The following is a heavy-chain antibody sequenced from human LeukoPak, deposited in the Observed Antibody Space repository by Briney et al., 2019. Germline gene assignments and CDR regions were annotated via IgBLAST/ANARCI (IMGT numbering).Heavy chain of an antibody. V-gene: IGHV4-61*02. CDR3: ARDESGVMNDAVRAN. CDR1: GGSISSGSYY. D-gene: IGHD1-1*01. CDR2: IYTSGST. Sequence: SQTLSLTCTVSGGSISSGSYYWSWIRQPAGKGLEWIGRIYTSGSTNYNPSLKSRVTISVDTSKNQFSLKLGSVTAADTAVYYCARDESGVMNDAVRANWGQGTLVTVSS. J-gene: IGHJ4*02.